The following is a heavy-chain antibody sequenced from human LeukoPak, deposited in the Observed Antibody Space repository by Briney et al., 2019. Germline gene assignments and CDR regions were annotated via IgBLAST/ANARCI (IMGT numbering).Heavy chain of an antibody. Sequence: GGSLRLSCAASGFTVSSNYMSWVRQAPGKGLEWVSVIYSGGSTYYADSVKGRFTISRDNSKNTLYLQMNSLRAEDTAVYYCAKDLGFIVGGGYWGQGTLVTVSS. CDR1: GFTVSSNY. CDR2: IYSGGST. CDR3: AKDLGFIVGGGY. D-gene: IGHD1-26*01. V-gene: IGHV3-53*01. J-gene: IGHJ4*02.